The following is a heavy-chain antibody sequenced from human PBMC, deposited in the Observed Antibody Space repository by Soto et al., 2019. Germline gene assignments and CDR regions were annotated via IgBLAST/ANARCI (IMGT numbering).Heavy chain of an antibody. CDR3: AAEEVRGVIYYYGMGV. CDR2: IVVGSGNT. D-gene: IGHD3-10*01. Sequence: ASVKVSCKASGFTFTSSAVQWVRQARGQRLEWIGWIVVGSGNTNYAQKFQERVTITRDMSTSTAYMELSSLRSEDTAVYYCAAEEVRGVIYYYGMGVWGQGTTVTVSS. V-gene: IGHV1-58*01. J-gene: IGHJ6*02. CDR1: GFTFTSSA.